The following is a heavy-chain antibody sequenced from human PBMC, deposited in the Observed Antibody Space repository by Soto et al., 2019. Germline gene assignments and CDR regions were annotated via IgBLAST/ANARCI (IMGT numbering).Heavy chain of an antibody. CDR2: IHYSGST. CDR1: GGSISSHY. V-gene: IGHV4-59*08. CDR3: AGQYSFGSYGMDV. D-gene: IGHD5-18*01. J-gene: IGHJ6*02. Sequence: PSETLSLTCTVSGGSISSHYWSWIRQPPGKRLEWIGYIHYSGSTNYNPSLKSRVTISVDTSKNQFSLKLSSVTAADTAVYYCAGQYSFGSYGMDVWGQGTTVTVSS.